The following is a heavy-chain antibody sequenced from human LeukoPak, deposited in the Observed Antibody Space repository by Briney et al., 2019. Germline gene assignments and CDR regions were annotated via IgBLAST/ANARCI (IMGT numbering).Heavy chain of an antibody. J-gene: IGHJ4*02. Sequence: SETLSLTCAVYGGSFSGYYWSWIRQPPGKGLEWIGEINHSGSTNYNPSLKSRVTISVDTSKNRFSLKLSSVTAADTAVYYCARKYCTNGVCPRLFDYWGQGTLVTVSS. CDR3: ARKYCTNGVCPRLFDY. V-gene: IGHV4-34*01. CDR2: INHSGST. D-gene: IGHD2-8*01. CDR1: GGSFSGYY.